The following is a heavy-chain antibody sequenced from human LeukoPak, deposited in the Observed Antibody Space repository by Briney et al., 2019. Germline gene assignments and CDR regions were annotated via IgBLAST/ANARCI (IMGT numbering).Heavy chain of an antibody. V-gene: IGHV3-30*04. D-gene: IGHD3-10*01. Sequence: PGGSLRLSCAASGFTFSSCAMHWVRQAPGKGLEWVAVISYDGSNKYYADSVKGRFTISRDNSKNTLYLQMNSLRAEDTAVYYCAREFLMVRGAFDYWGQGTLVTVSS. CDR1: GFTFSSCA. CDR3: AREFLMVRGAFDY. CDR2: ISYDGSNK. J-gene: IGHJ4*02.